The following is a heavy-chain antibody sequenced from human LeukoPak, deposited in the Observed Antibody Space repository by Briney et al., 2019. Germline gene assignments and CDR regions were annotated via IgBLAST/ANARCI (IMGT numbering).Heavy chain of an antibody. CDR3: ARDTGPLGY. Sequence: PSQTLSLTCALSGDIVSSNSATWNWSRQSPSRGLEWLGRTYYKSKWYNDYAVSVKSRITINPDTSKNQFSLQLNSVTPEDTAVYYCARDTGPLGYWGQGTLVTVSS. CDR1: GDIVSSNSAT. D-gene: IGHD2-8*02. J-gene: IGHJ4*02. V-gene: IGHV6-1*01. CDR2: TYYKSKWYN.